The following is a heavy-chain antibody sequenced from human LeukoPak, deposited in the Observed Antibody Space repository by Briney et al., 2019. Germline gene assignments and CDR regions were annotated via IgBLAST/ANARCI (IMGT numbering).Heavy chain of an antibody. J-gene: IGHJ6*03. CDR2: IHPGDSNT. V-gene: IGHV5-51*01. CDR3: ARGGLPTAHSGYHYYYYMDV. CDR1: GYTFTNYW. D-gene: IGHD2-2*01. Sequence: GESLKISCKGSGYTFTNYWIAWVRQMPGKGLEWMGIIHPGDSNTKYSPSFQGQVTISADRSISTAYLQWSTLKASDTAMHYCARGGLPTAHSGYHYYYYMDVWGKGTTVTVSS.